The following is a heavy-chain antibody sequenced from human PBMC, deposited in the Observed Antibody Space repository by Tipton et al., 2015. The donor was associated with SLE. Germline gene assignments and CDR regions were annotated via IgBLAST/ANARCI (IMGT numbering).Heavy chain of an antibody. D-gene: IGHD3-16*01. CDR2: ISSSSSYI. V-gene: IGHV3-21*01. Sequence: SLRLSCAASGFTFSTYTMNWVRQAPGKGLEWVSSISSSSSYIYYADSVKGRFTISRDNAKNSLYLQMNSLRVEDTAVYYCARDGVDYWGQGTLVTVSS. CDR3: ARDGVDY. CDR1: GFTFSTYT. J-gene: IGHJ4*02.